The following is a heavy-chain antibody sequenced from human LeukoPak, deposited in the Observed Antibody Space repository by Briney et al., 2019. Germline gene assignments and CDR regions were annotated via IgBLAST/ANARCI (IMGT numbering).Heavy chain of an antibody. CDR1: GASISSGSYY. Sequence: SQTLSLTCTVSGASISSGSYYWRWIRQPAGKGLEWIGRIYTSGSTNYNPSLKSRVTISVDTSKNQFSLKLSSVTAADTAVYYCARDRWLWRYYYGMDVWGQGTTVTVSS. CDR3: ARDRWLWRYYYGMDV. D-gene: IGHD3-22*01. CDR2: IYTSGST. V-gene: IGHV4-61*02. J-gene: IGHJ6*02.